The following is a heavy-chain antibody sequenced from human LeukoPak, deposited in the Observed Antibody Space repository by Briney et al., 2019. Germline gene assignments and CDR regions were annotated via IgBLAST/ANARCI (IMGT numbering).Heavy chain of an antibody. V-gene: IGHV3-64D*06. CDR1: GPTFSDSS. CDR2: ITSKGRGT. J-gene: IGHJ3*02. CDR3: ALFFDDAFDI. Sequence: GGCLRLSCSPSGPTFSDSSMHSGRQAPGKGLGYVSTITSKGRGTYYADSGKGRFTISRDNSKITLYLQMSSLRVDDMAVYYCALFFDDAFDIWGQGTMVTVSS. D-gene: IGHD3-3*01.